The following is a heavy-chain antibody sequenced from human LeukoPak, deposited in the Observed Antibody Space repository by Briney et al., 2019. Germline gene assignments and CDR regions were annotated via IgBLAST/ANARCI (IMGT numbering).Heavy chain of an antibody. Sequence: ASVKVSCKASGYTFTSYGISWVRQAPGQGLEWMGWISAYNGNTNYAQKLQGRVTMTTDTSTSTAYVELRSLRSDDTAVYYCARGLRRGYSYGSPYYYYMDVWGKGTTVTISS. V-gene: IGHV1-18*01. CDR2: ISAYNGNT. D-gene: IGHD5-18*01. CDR1: GYTFTSYG. CDR3: ARGLRRGYSYGSPYYYYMDV. J-gene: IGHJ6*03.